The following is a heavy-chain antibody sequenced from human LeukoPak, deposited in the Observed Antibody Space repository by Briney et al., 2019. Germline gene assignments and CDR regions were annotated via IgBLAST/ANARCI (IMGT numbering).Heavy chain of an antibody. J-gene: IGHJ4*02. CDR1: GFTFSSYW. CDR3: ARVGDYAVFEY. CDR2: IGQDEIEK. D-gene: IGHD2-21*01. V-gene: IGHV3-7*01. Sequence: EGSLRLSCVGSGFTFSSYWMSWVRQAPGKGLEWVANIGQDEIEKYYVDSVKGRFTVSRDNAKNSLHLQMNSLRVEDTAVYYCARVGDYAVFEYWGQGALVTVSS.